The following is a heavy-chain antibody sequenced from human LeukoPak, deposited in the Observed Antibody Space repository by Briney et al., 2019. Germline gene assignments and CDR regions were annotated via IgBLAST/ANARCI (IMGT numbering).Heavy chain of an antibody. D-gene: IGHD2-2*01. Sequence: PSETLSLTCTVSGYSISSGYYWGWIRQPPGKGLEWIGSIYHSGSTYYNPSLKSRVTISVDTSKNQFSLKLSSVTAADTAVYYCARGMPPSPYYYYYMDVWGKGTTVTVSS. V-gene: IGHV4-38-2*02. CDR1: GYSISSGYY. CDR2: IYHSGST. J-gene: IGHJ6*03. CDR3: ARGMPPSPYYYYYMDV.